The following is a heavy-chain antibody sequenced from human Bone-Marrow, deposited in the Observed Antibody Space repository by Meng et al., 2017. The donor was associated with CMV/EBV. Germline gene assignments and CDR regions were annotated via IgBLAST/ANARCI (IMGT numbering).Heavy chain of an antibody. CDR3: ARDTSGPYYYYGMDV. D-gene: IGHD3-3*01. J-gene: IGHJ6*02. CDR1: GGSISNYY. Sequence: SETLSLTCTVSGGSISNYYWSWIRQPPGKGLEWIGYIYYSGSTNYNPYLKSRVTISADTSKNQFSLKLSSVTAADTAVYYCARDTSGPYYYYGMDVWGQGTTVTVSS. V-gene: IGHV4-59*01. CDR2: IYYSGST.